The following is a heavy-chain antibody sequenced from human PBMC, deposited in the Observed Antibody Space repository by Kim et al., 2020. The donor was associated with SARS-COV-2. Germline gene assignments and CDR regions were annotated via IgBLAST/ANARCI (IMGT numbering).Heavy chain of an antibody. V-gene: IGHV4-59*01. J-gene: IGHJ6*03. Sequence: STPSLNSRVTISVDTSKNQFSLERSAVTAADTAVYYCARVLYYYYYMAVWGKGTTVTVSS. CDR3: ARVLYYYYYMAV.